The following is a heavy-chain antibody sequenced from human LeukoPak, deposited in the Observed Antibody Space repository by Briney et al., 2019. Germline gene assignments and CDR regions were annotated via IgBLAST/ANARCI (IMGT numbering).Heavy chain of an antibody. CDR2: INPNGGGT. CDR3: ARQVVVVTDDSFDY. Sequence: ASVKVSCKASGYTFTGNYMHWVRQAPGQGLEWMGRINPNGGGTNYAQKFQGRVTMTRDTSISTAYMELSRLRSDDTAVYYCARQVVVVTDDSFDYWGQGTLVTVSS. D-gene: IGHD2-21*02. CDR1: GYTFTGNY. J-gene: IGHJ4*02. V-gene: IGHV1-2*06.